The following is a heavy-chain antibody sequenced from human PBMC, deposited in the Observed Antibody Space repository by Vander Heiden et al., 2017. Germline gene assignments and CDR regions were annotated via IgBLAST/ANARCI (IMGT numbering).Heavy chain of an antibody. V-gene: IGHV1-69*01. CDR1: GATFSSYA. D-gene: IGHD3-10*01. J-gene: IGHJ4*02. Sequence: QVQLVQSGAEVKQPGSSAKASCTPSGATFSSYAISWVRQAPGQGLEWMGGIIPIFGTANYAQKFQGRVTITADESTSTAYMELSSLRSEDTAVYYCATNYYGSGSYYRFDYWGQGTLVTVSS. CDR3: ATNYYGSGSYYRFDY. CDR2: IIPIFGTA.